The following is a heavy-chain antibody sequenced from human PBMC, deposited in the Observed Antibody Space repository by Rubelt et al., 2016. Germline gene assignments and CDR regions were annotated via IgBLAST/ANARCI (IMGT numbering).Heavy chain of an antibody. CDR3: AGFWSGYYDSALDI. CDR1: GFTFSSYS. CDR2: ISGSGGST. D-gene: IGHD3-3*01. V-gene: IGHV3-23*04. J-gene: IGHJ3*02. Sequence: EVQLVESGGGLVQPGGSLRLSCAASGFTFSSYSMTWVRQAPGKGLEWVSAISGSGGSTYYADSVKGRFTIPGDNAKDTLIRAMNGRVGCDTAAYDCAGFWSGYYDSALDIWGQGTMVTVSS.